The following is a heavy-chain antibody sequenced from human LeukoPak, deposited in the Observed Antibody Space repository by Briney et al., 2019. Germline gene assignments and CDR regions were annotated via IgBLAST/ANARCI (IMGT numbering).Heavy chain of an antibody. Sequence: GSLRLSCTASGFTFSNYAMSWVRQAPGKGLEWVSTISGSDGSTYYADSVKGRFTIPRDNSKNTLYLQMNSLRVEDTAIYYCAKGRGYCTGGSCYSDYWGQGTLVTVSS. D-gene: IGHD2-15*01. CDR3: AKGRGYCTGGSCYSDY. V-gene: IGHV3-23*01. J-gene: IGHJ4*02. CDR1: GFTFSNYA. CDR2: ISGSDGST.